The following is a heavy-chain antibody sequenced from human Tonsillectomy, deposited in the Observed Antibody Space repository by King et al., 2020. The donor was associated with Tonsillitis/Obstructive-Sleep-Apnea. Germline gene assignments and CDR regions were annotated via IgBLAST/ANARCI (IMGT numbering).Heavy chain of an antibody. CDR3: AHSPMGYYYYYMDV. Sequence: ITLKESGPTLVKPPQTLTLTCTFSGFSLSTSGVGVGWIRQPPGKALEWLAVIYWDDDKRYSPSLKSRLTITKDTSKNQVVLTMTNMDPVDTATYYCAHSPMGYYYYYMDVWGKGTTVTVSS. D-gene: IGHD3-16*01. V-gene: IGHV2-5*02. CDR2: IYWDDDK. J-gene: IGHJ6*03. CDR1: GFSLSTSGVG.